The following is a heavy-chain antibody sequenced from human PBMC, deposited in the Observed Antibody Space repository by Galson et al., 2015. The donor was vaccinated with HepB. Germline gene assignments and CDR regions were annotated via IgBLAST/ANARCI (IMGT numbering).Heavy chain of an antibody. Sequence: SLRLSCAASGFTFSSYSMNWVRQAPGKGLEWVSSISSSSSYIYYADSVKGRFTISRDNAKNSLYLQMNSLRAEDTAVYYCARVPVDPTLYYYYMDVWGKGTTVTVSS. D-gene: IGHD2-15*01. CDR2: ISSSSSYI. CDR3: ARVPVDPTLYYYYMDV. CDR1: GFTFSSYS. J-gene: IGHJ6*03. V-gene: IGHV3-21*01.